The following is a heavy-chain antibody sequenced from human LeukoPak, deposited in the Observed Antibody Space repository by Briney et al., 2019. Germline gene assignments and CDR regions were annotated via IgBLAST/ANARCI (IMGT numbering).Heavy chain of an antibody. J-gene: IGHJ4*02. V-gene: IGHV3-48*01. CDR2: ISSSSSTI. CDR3: ARVLHKRNYDSSDYYGY. Sequence: GGSLRLSCAASGFTFSSYGMTWVRQAPGKGLEWVSYISSSSSTIYYADSVKGRFTISRDNSKNTLYLQMNSLRAEDTAVYYCARVLHKRNYDSSDYYGYWGQGTLVTVSS. D-gene: IGHD3-22*01. CDR1: GFTFSSYG.